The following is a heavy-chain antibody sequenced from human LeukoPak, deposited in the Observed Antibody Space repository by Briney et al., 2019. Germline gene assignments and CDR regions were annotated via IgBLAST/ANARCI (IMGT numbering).Heavy chain of an antibody. V-gene: IGHV3-9*01. J-gene: IGHJ5*02. CDR1: GFSFSSNA. D-gene: IGHD3-10*01. CDR3: AKGGLVRGGFNWFDP. Sequence: PGGSLRLSCAASGFSFSSNAFNWVRQAPGKGLEWVSGIYWNSGTIDYADSVRGRFTISRDNGKNSLYLQMNSLRPEDTALYYCAKGGLVRGGFNWFDPWGQGTLVTVSS. CDR2: IYWNSGTI.